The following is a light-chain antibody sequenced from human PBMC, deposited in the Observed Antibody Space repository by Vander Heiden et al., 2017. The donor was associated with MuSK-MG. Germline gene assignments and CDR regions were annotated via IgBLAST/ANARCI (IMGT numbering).Light chain of an antibody. CDR3: SSYTTTSARV. Sequence: QSALTQPASVSGSPGQSITISCTGTSRDVGGWNFVSWYQQHPGKAPKLMIYDVSNRPSGVSNRFSGSKSGNTASLTISGLQAEDDADYYCSSYTTTSARVFGTGTKVTVL. V-gene: IGLV2-14*01. CDR2: DVS. CDR1: SRDVGGWNF. J-gene: IGLJ1*01.